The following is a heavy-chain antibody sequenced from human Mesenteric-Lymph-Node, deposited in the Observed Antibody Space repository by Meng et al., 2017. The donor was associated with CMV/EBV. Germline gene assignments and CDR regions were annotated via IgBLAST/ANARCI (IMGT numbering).Heavy chain of an antibody. Sequence: SETLSLTCTVSGGPISSGTYYWGWIRQPPGKGLEWIGSVHFSGNTFYNPSLKSRVTTSLDTSKNQFSLKLSSVTAADTAVYYCARGHDWNYFDPWGLGTLVTVSS. CDR3: ARGHDWNYFDP. V-gene: IGHV4-39*07. CDR1: GGPISSGTYY. CDR2: VHFSGNT. J-gene: IGHJ5*02. D-gene: IGHD1-7*01.